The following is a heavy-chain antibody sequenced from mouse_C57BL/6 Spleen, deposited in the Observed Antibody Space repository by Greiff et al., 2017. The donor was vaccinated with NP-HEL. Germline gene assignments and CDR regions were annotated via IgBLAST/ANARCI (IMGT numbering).Heavy chain of an antibody. Sequence: EVQGVESGAELVKPGASVKLSCTASGFNIKDYYMHWVKQRTEQGLEWIGRIDPEDGETKYAPKFQGKATITADTSSNTAYLQLSSLTSEDTAVYYCANLLITTVVATGYWGQGTTLTVSS. D-gene: IGHD1-1*01. CDR1: GFNIKDYY. CDR3: ANLLITTVVATGY. V-gene: IGHV14-2*01. CDR2: IDPEDGET. J-gene: IGHJ2*01.